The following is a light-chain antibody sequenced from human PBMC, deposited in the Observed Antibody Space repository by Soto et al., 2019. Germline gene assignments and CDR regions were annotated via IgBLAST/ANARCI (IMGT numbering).Light chain of an antibody. CDR2: EGS. V-gene: IGLV2-23*01. Sequence: QSALTQPASVSGSPGQSITISCTGTSSDVGSYNLVSWYQQHPGKAPKLMIYEGSKRPSGVSNRFSGSKSGNTASLTISGLQAEDEADYYCCSYTGSSTPYVFETGTKVT. J-gene: IGLJ1*01. CDR3: CSYTGSSTPYV. CDR1: SSDVGSYNL.